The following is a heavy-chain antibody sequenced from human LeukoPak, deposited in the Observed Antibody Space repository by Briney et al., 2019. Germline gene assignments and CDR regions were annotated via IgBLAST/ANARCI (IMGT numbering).Heavy chain of an antibody. D-gene: IGHD7-27*01. CDR1: GFTFTSYS. CDR3: VRNQAWAFDY. J-gene: IGHJ4*02. CDR2: INSGSDIK. Sequence: GRSLRLSCAASGFTFTSYSFNWVRQAPGKGLEWLAYINSGSDIKQYADSVKGRLTISRDNGKNSLYLQMNSLRGEDTAVYYCVRNQAWAFDYWGQGTLVTVSS. V-gene: IGHV3-48*04.